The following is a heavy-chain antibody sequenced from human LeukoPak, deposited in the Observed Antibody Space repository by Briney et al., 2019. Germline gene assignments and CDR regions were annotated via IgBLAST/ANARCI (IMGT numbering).Heavy chain of an antibody. Sequence: ASVTVSCTASGCTFTSYYMHWVRQAPGQGLEWMGIINPSGGSTSYAQKFQGRVTMTRDTSTSTVYMELSSLRSEDTAVYYCATAYNYGRDAFDIWGQGTMVTVSS. J-gene: IGHJ3*02. CDR1: GCTFTSYY. V-gene: IGHV1-46*01. CDR2: INPSGGST. D-gene: IGHD5-18*01. CDR3: ATAYNYGRDAFDI.